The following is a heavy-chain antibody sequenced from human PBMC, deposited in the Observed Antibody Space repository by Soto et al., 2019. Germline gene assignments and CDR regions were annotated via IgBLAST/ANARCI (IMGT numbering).Heavy chain of an antibody. V-gene: IGHV1-3*05. D-gene: IGHD2-21*02. CDR1: GYTFTSYA. CDR3: ARSSVVVTALDY. CDR2: INAGNGNT. Sequence: QVQLVQSGAEEKKPGASVKVSCKASGYTFTSYAMHWVRQAPGQRLEWMGWINAGNGNTKYSQKFQGRVTITRDTSASTAYRELSSMRSEDTAVNYCARSSVVVTALDYWGQRTLVTVSS. J-gene: IGHJ4*02.